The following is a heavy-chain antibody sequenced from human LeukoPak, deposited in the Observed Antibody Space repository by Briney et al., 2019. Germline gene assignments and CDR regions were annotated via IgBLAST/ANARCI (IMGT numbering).Heavy chain of an antibody. J-gene: IGHJ3*02. V-gene: IGHV3-74*01. CDR1: GFTFSSYW. Sequence: PGGSLRLSCAAFGFTFSSYWMHWVRQIPGKGLVWVSRINSDGTSTTYADSVKGRFTISRDNAKNTLYLQMNSLRVEDTAVYYCTRGPPIDAFDIWGQGTMVTVSS. CDR2: INSDGTST. CDR3: TRGPPIDAFDI.